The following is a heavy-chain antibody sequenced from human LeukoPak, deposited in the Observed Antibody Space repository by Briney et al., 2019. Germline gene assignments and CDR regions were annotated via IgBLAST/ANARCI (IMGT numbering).Heavy chain of an antibody. J-gene: IGHJ3*02. V-gene: IGHV1-18*01. CDR3: AKAQWGSSWYGAFDI. Sequence: ASVKVSCKASGYTFSSYGISWVRQAPGQGPEWMGWISTYNGNTNYAQKLQGRVTMTTDTSTSTAYMELRSLRSDDTAVYYCAKAQWGSSWYGAFDIWGQGTMVTVSS. CDR2: ISTYNGNT. D-gene: IGHD6-13*01. CDR1: GYTFSSYG.